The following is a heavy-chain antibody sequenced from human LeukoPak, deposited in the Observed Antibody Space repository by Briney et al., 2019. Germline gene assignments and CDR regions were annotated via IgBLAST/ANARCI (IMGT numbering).Heavy chain of an antibody. CDR2: ISSSGSNS. D-gene: IGHD2-2*01. J-gene: IGHJ4*02. CDR1: GFTFSIYG. CDR3: ARVRCSSNSCFPDY. V-gene: IGHV3-48*01. Sequence: PGGSLRLSCAASGFTFSIYGISWVRQAPGKGLEWVSYISSSGSNSYHADSVKGRFSISRDNSKNSLYLQMNSLRAEDTAVYYCARVRCSSNSCFPDYWGQGTLVTVSS.